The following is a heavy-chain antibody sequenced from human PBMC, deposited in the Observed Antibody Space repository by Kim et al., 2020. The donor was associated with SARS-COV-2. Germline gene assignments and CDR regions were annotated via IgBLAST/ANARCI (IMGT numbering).Heavy chain of an antibody. V-gene: IGHV1-58*01. D-gene: IGHD3-16*01. CDR1: GFTFSSSA. J-gene: IGHJ4*02. Sequence: SVKVSCKTSGFTFSSSAVQWVRQTRGQRLEWIGWIIVDNSNTDYAQKFQERVTITRDMSTSTVYMELASLTSEDTAVYYCAAALLGCYFAYWGQGTQVTVSS. CDR3: AAALLGCYFAY. CDR2: IIVDNSNT.